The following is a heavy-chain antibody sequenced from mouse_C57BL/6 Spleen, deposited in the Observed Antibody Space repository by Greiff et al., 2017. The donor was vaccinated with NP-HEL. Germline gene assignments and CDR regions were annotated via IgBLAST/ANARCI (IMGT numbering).Heavy chain of an antibody. J-gene: IGHJ2*01. CDR1: GYAFSSSW. CDR2: IYPGDGDT. Sequence: LKQSGPELVKPGASVKISCKASGYAFSSSWMNWVKQRPGKGLEWIGRIYPGDGDTNYNGKFKGKATLTADKSSSTAYMQLSSLTSEDSAVYFCARSTTVVADFDYWGQGTTLTVSS. D-gene: IGHD1-1*01. V-gene: IGHV1-82*01. CDR3: ARSTTVVADFDY.